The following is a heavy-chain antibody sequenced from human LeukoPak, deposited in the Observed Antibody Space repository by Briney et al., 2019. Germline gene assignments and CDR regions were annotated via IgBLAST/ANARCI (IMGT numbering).Heavy chain of an antibody. CDR1: GFSFDDYT. CDR2: ISWDGGST. CDR3: VKDLVEAPDNRGWYPMDY. J-gene: IGHJ4*02. D-gene: IGHD6-19*01. V-gene: IGHV3-43*01. Sequence: GGSLRLSCAASGFSFDDYTMHWVRQAPGKSLEWVSLISWDGGSTYYGDSVKGRFTVSRDNSQNSLFLQMNSLTTEDTALYYCVKDLVEAPDNRGWYPMDYWGQGTLVTVSS.